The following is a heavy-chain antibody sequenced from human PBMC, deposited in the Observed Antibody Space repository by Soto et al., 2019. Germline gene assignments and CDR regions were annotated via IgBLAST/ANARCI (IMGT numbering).Heavy chain of an antibody. CDR2: ISHTGST. V-gene: IGHV4-30-2*01. CDR1: GGSISRGNSYS. CDR3: ARAVAPYLGTWFDP. Sequence: QLQLQESGSGLVKPSQTLSLTCADSGGSISRGNSYSWSWIRQPPGKGVEWIGSISHTGSTSYNPSLKGRVTMSLDKSKNQFSLRLSSVTAADMAVYYCARAVAPYLGTWFDPWGQGTLVIVSS. J-gene: IGHJ5*02. D-gene: IGHD3-16*01.